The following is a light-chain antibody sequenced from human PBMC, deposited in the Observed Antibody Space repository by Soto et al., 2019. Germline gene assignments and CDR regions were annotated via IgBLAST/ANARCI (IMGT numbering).Light chain of an antibody. CDR3: QQGYSTPFT. CDR1: QSITSY. CDR2: ATS. J-gene: IGKJ4*01. V-gene: IGKV1-39*01. Sequence: DLPMTQSPSSLSASVGDRVTITCRASQSITSYLNWYQQKPGKAPNLLIYATSSLQSGVPSRFSGSGSGTDFTLTISSLQPEDFATYYCQQGYSTPFTFGGGTKV.